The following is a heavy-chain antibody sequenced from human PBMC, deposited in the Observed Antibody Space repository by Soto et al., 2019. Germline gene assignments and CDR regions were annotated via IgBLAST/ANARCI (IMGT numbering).Heavy chain of an antibody. D-gene: IGHD2-8*02. V-gene: IGHV4-34*01. CDR1: GGTFSAYA. CDR2: INHSGST. Sequence: SETLSLTCAVSGGTFSAYAWTWIRQPPGTGLEWIGEINHSGSTNYNPSLKSRVTISVDTSKNQFSLKLTSVTAADTAVYYCARDKITGLFDYWGQGTLVTVSS. CDR3: ARDKITGLFDY. J-gene: IGHJ4*02.